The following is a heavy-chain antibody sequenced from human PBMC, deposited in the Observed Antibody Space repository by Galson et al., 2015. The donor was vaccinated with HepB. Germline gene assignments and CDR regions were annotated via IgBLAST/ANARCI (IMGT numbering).Heavy chain of an antibody. CDR1: GFTFSSYA. V-gene: IGHV3-30*04. CDR3: ARAGWGYCSGGSCYSDY. J-gene: IGHJ4*02. D-gene: IGHD2-15*01. CDR2: ISYDGSNK. Sequence: SLRLSCAASGFTFSSYAMHWVRQAPGKGLEWVAVISYDGSNKYYADSVKGRFTISRDNSKNTLYLQMNSLRAEDTAVYYCARAGWGYCSGGSCYSDYWGQGTLVTVSS.